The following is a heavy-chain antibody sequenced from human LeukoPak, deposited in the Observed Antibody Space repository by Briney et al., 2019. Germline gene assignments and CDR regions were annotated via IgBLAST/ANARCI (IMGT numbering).Heavy chain of an antibody. J-gene: IGHJ4*02. V-gene: IGHV3-30*18. CDR2: ISYDGSNK. Sequence: PGGSLRLSCAASGFTFSSYGMHWVRQAPGKGLEWVAVISYDGSNKYYADSVKGRFTIFRDNSKNTLYLQMNSLRAEDTAVYYCAKDRDEAAAQWGQGNLVTVSS. CDR3: AKDRDEAAAQ. D-gene: IGHD6-13*01. CDR1: GFTFSSYG.